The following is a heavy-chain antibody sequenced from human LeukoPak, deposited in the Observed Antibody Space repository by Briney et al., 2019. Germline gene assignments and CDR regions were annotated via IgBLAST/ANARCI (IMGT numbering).Heavy chain of an antibody. D-gene: IGHD5-18*01. V-gene: IGHV1-18*04. CDR2: ISAYNGNT. CDR1: GYTFTGYY. CDR3: ARGSMWIRAYYFDY. Sequence: PLASVKVSCKASGYTFTGYYMHWVRQAPGQGLEWMGWISAYNGNTNYAQKLQGRVTMTTDTSTSTAYMELRSLRSDDTAVYYCARGSMWIRAYYFDYWGQGTLVTVSS. J-gene: IGHJ4*02.